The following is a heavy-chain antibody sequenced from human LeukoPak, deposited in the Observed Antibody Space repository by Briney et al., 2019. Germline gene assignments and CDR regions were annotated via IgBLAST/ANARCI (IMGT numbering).Heavy chain of an antibody. CDR2: MNPNSGNT. Sequence: GASVKLSCKASGYTFTSYDINWVRQAPGQGLEWMGWMNPNSGNTVYAQKFQGRVTMTRNTSISTAYMELSSLRSEDTAVYYCARGSSGYSYYYYYYYMDVWGKGTTVTVSS. J-gene: IGHJ6*03. V-gene: IGHV1-8*01. CDR1: GYTFTSYD. CDR3: ARGSSGYSYYYYYYYMDV. D-gene: IGHD3-22*01.